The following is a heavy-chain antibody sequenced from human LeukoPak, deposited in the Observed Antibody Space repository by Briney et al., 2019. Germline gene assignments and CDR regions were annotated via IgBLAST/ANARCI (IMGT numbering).Heavy chain of an antibody. CDR1: GGSFSGYY. V-gene: IGHV4-34*01. J-gene: IGHJ1*01. Sequence: PSETLSLTCAVYGGSFSGYYWSWIRQPPGKGLEWIGEINHSGSTNYNPSLKSRVTISVDTSKNQFSLKLSSVTAADTAVYYCARGRSSSWYLLAEYFQHWGQGTLVTVSS. CDR2: INHSGST. D-gene: IGHD6-13*01. CDR3: ARGRSSSWYLLAEYFQH.